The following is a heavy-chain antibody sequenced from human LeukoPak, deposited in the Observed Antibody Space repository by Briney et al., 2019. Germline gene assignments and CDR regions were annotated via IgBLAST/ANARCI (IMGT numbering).Heavy chain of an antibody. V-gene: IGHV3-30*04. Sequence: GGSLRLSCAASGFTFSSYAMHWVRQAPGKGLEWVAVISYDGSNKYYADSVKGRFTISRDNSKNTLYLQMNSLRAEDTAVYYCAREKDGMDVWGQGTTVTVSS. CDR3: AREKDGMDV. CDR1: GFTFSSYA. CDR2: ISYDGSNK. J-gene: IGHJ6*02.